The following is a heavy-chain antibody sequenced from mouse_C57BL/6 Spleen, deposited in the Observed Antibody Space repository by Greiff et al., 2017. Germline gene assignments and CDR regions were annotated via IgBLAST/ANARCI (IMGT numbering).Heavy chain of an antibody. V-gene: IGHV1-54*01. D-gene: IGHD1-1*01. CDR1: GYAFTNYL. J-gene: IGHJ2*01. Sequence: QVQLQQSGAELVRPGTSVKVSCKASGYAFTNYLIEWVKQRPGQGLEWIGVINPGSGGTNYNEKFKGKATLTADKSSSTAYMQLSSLTSEDSAVYFCARESSSFDDWGQGTTLTVSS. CDR2: INPGSGGT. CDR3: ARESSSFDD.